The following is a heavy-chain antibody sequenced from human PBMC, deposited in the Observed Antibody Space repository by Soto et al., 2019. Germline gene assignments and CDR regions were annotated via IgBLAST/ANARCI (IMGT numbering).Heavy chain of an antibody. D-gene: IGHD2-15*01. CDR1: GYSFTSYW. CDR2: IYPGDSDT. CDR3: ARATCSGGSCYRIFDY. Sequence: GESLKISCNGSGYSFTSYWIGWVRQMPGKGLEGMGIIYPGDSDTRYSPSFQGQVTISADKSISTAYLQWSSLKASDTAVYYCARATCSGGSCYRIFDYWGQGTLVTVSS. J-gene: IGHJ4*02. V-gene: IGHV5-51*01.